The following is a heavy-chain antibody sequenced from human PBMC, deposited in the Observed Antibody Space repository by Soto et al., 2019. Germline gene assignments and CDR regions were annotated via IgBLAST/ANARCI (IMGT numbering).Heavy chain of an antibody. CDR1: GGSISSGGYY. D-gene: IGHD2-21*02. CDR2: IYYSGST. CDR3: ARAGDWVGAFDF. V-gene: IGHV4-31*03. J-gene: IGHJ3*01. Sequence: SETLSLTCTVSGGSISSGGYYWSWIRQHPGKGLEWIGYIYYSGSTYYNPSLKSRVTISVDTSKNQFSLKLSSVTAADTAVYYCARAGDWVGAFDFWGQGTMVTVSS.